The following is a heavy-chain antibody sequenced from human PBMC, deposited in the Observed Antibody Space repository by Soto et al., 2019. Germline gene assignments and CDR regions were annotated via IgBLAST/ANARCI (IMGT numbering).Heavy chain of an antibody. J-gene: IGHJ4*02. D-gene: IGHD2-21*01. CDR1: GSIFRGYG. CDR3: ACFGFCGTTFRDYLDY. Sequence: PGGSLRLSCAASGSIFRGYGMHWVRQAPGKGLEWVAVIRYDGSNINYADSVMGRFTISRDNSKNTLYLEMNSLRAEDTAVYYCACFGFCGTTFRDYLDYLGQGNLVTVSA. CDR2: IRYDGSNI. V-gene: IGHV3-33*01.